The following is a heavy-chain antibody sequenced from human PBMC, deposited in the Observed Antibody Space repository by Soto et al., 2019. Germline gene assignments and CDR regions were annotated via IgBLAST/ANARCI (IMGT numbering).Heavy chain of an antibody. J-gene: IGHJ4*02. V-gene: IGHV5-51*01. CDR3: ARSPRSSPYFDF. CDR2: IYPGDHET. Sequence: SLKISCQFSGYTFSNFWIGWVRQLPGQGLEWMGIIYPGDHETRYSPSFLGKVTISAETSINTAYLQWSSLEASGSAFYFCARSPRSSPYFDFWGQGALVTVSS. CDR1: GYTFSNFW. D-gene: IGHD6-13*01.